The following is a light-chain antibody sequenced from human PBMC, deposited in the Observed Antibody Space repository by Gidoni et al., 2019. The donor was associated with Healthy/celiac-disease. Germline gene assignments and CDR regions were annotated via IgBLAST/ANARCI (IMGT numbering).Light chain of an antibody. J-gene: IGLJ2*01. CDR2: QDS. Sequence: SYERTQPPSVSVYPGQTASITCSGDKLGDKYACWYQQKPGQSPVLVIYQDSKRPSGIPERFSGSNSGNTATLTISGTQAMDEADYYCQAWDSSTAWEVFGGGTKLTVL. CDR1: KLGDKY. V-gene: IGLV3-1*01. CDR3: QAWDSSTAWEV.